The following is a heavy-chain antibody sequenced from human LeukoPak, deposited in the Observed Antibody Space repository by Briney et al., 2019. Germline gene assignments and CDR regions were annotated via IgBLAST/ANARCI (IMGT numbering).Heavy chain of an antibody. CDR3: ARHYGP. Sequence: GSLRLSCAASGFTFITNAMSWVRQAPGKGLEWIGSIYDSGSTYYNPSLKSRVTISVDTSKNQFSLKLNSVTAADTAVYYCARHYGPWGQGTLVTVSS. V-gene: IGHV4-39*01. J-gene: IGHJ5*02. D-gene: IGHD3-10*01. CDR1: GFTFITNA. CDR2: IYDSGST.